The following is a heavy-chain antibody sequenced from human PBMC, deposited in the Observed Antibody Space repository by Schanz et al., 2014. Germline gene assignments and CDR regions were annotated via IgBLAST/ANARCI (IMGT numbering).Heavy chain of an antibody. D-gene: IGHD3-22*01. Sequence: QVQLMESGGGVVQPGTSLILSCSVSGFSLNTYGIHWFRQPAGKGLEWVAVIWNNGVTKYYADSVRGRFTISRDSPKNTLYLQMNSLRAEDTAVYYCARVHHYDPSGWGYFDYWGQGTLVTVSS. J-gene: IGHJ4*02. V-gene: IGHV3-33*01. CDR3: ARVHHYDPSGWGYFDY. CDR1: GFSLNTYG. CDR2: IWNNGVTK.